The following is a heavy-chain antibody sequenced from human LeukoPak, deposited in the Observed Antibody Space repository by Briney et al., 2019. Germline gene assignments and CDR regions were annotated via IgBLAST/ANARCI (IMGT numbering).Heavy chain of an antibody. CDR3: ARGGLGDYPHYFDY. Sequence: PGGSLRLSCAASGFTFSSYWMSWVRQAPGEGLEWVANIKQDGSEKYYVDSVKGRFTISRDNAKNSLYLQMNSLRAEDTALYYCARGGLGDYPHYFDYWGQGTLVTVSS. V-gene: IGHV3-7*03. J-gene: IGHJ4*02. D-gene: IGHD4-17*01. CDR1: GFTFSSYW. CDR2: IKQDGSEK.